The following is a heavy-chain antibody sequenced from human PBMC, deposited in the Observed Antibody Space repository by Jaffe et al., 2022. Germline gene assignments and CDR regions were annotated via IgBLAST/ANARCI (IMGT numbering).Heavy chain of an antibody. CDR1: GGSVSSNQW. D-gene: IGHD6-13*01. V-gene: IGHV4-4*02. CDR2: IYHRGSS. CDR3: ATIRSDPSTSSWSDAFDV. J-gene: IGHJ3*01. Sequence: QVQLQESGPGLVKPSGTLSLTCAVSGGSVSSNQWWSWVRHSPGKGLEWIGEIYHRGSSNYNPSLESRVTISVDKSKNYFSLKLTSVTAADTAVYYCATIRSDPSTSSWSDAFDVWGQGTMVTVSS.